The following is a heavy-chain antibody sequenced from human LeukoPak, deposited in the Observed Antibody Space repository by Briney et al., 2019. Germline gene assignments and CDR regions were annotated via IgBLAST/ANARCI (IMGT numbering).Heavy chain of an antibody. Sequence: ASVKVSCKASGGTFSSYAISWVRQAPGQGLEWMGRIIPILGIANYAQKFRGRVTITADKSTSTAYMELSSLRSEDTAVYYCARVSSFYYYYGMDVWGQGTTVTVSS. V-gene: IGHV1-69*04. CDR3: ARVSSFYYYYGMDV. CDR1: GGTFSSYA. D-gene: IGHD6-13*01. CDR2: IIPILGIA. J-gene: IGHJ6*02.